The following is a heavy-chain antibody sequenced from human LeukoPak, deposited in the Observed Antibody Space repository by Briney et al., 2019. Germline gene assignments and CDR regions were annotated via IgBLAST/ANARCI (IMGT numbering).Heavy chain of an antibody. CDR2: ISSNSDNT. V-gene: IGHV1-18*01. Sequence: ASVKVSCKASGYTFTSYPISWVRQAPGQGLEWMGWISSNSDNTNYAQKLQGRVTMTTDTSTSTAYMELRSLRSDDTALYFCARDWGSIKVIADYWGQGTLVTVSS. CDR3: ARDWGSIKVIADY. D-gene: IGHD7-27*01. J-gene: IGHJ4*02. CDR1: GYTFTSYP.